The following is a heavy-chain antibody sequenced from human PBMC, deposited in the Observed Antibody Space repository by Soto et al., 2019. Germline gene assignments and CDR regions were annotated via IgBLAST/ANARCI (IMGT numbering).Heavy chain of an antibody. V-gene: IGHV1-18*01. Sequence: QVQLVQSGAEVKKPGASVRVTCKAYGYTFTSCGISWVRQAPGQGLEWMGWISAYNGNTNYAQKLQGRVTMTTDTSTNTAYLELRSLRSDATAGYYCARDNGYESDYWGQGTLVTFSS. CDR2: ISAYNGNT. CDR1: GYTFTSCG. J-gene: IGHJ4*02. D-gene: IGHD5-12*01. CDR3: ARDNGYESDY.